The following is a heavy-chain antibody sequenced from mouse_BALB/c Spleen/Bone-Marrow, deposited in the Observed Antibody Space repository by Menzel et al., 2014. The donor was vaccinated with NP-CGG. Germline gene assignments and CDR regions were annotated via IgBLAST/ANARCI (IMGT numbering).Heavy chain of an antibody. Sequence: QVHVKQSGAELVKPGASVKLSCKASGYTFTSYYMYWVKQRPGQGLEWIGEINPSNGGTNFNEKFKSKATLTVDKSSSTAYMQLSSLTSEDSALYYCARSTMITYFDSWGEGTTLTVSS. CDR1: GYTFTSYY. V-gene: IGHV1S81*02. CDR3: ARSTMITYFDS. CDR2: INPSNGGT. J-gene: IGHJ2*01. D-gene: IGHD2-4*01.